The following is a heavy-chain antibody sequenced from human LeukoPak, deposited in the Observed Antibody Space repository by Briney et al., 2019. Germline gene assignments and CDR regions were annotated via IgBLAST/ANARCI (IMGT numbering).Heavy chain of an antibody. D-gene: IGHD6-6*01. V-gene: IGHV1-24*01. Sequence: GASVKVSCKVSGYTLTELSMHWVRQAPGKGLEWMGGFDPEDGETIYAQKFQGRVTMTEDTSTDTAYMELSSLRSEDTAVYYCARGARYSSSSGVDYWGQGTLVTVSS. CDR2: FDPEDGET. CDR1: GYTLTELS. J-gene: IGHJ4*02. CDR3: ARGARYSSSSGVDY.